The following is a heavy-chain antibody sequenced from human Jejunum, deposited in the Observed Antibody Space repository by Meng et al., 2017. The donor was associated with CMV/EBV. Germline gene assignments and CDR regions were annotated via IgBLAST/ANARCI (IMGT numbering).Heavy chain of an antibody. CDR2: ISGSGYST. CDR3: ARWGPSCYADY. Sequence: EVQLLESGGGLGQPEGSLGRSCAASGFTFSTHAMNWVRQAPGKGLEWVSAISGSGYSTYYADSVKGRFTISRDNSKNTLYLQMNSLTTEDTAVYYCARWGPSCYADYWGQGTLVTVSS. CDR1: GFTFSTHA. J-gene: IGHJ4*02. V-gene: IGHV3-23*01. D-gene: IGHD2-2*01.